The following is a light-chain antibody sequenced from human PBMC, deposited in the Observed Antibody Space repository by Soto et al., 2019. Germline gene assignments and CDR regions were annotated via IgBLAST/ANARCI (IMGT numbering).Light chain of an antibody. CDR2: RNS. J-gene: IGLJ2*01. CDR3: ASWDDSLSSFVV. Sequence: QSVLTQPPSASGTPGQRVTISCSGSSSNIGSNYEFWYQQLPGTAPKVLMYRNSQRPSGVPDRFSAAKSGTSASLAISGLRSEDEADYYCASWDDSLSSFVVFGGGTKLTVL. CDR1: SSNIGSNY. V-gene: IGLV1-47*01.